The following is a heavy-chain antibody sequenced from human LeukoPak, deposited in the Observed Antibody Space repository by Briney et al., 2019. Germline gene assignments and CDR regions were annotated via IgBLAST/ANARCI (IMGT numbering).Heavy chain of an antibody. CDR1: GFTFSSYS. CDR3: ARMGSTTYYYYYTDV. J-gene: IGHJ6*03. Sequence: GGSLRLSCAASGFTFSSYSMNWVRQAPGKGLEWVSYISSSSSTIYYADSVKGRFTISRDNAKNSLYLQMNSLRAEDTAVYYCARMGSTTYYYYYTDVWGKGTTVTVSS. D-gene: IGHD2-2*01. V-gene: IGHV3-48*01. CDR2: ISSSSSTI.